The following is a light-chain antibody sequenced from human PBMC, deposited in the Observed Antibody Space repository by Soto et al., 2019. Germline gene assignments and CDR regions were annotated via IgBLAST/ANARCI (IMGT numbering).Light chain of an antibody. Sequence: QSVLTQPPSVSAAPGQTVTISCSGSSSNIGNNYVSWYQQLPGTAPKLLIYDNNKRPSGIPDRFSGSKSGTSATLGITGLQTGDEADYYCGTCDSSLSAGAVFGGGTKLTVL. CDR1: SSNIGNNY. J-gene: IGLJ2*01. V-gene: IGLV1-51*01. CDR2: DNN. CDR3: GTCDSSLSAGAV.